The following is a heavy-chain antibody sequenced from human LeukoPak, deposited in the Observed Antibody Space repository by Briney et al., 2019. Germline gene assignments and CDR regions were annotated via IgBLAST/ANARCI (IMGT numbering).Heavy chain of an antibody. CDR3: AREPTYGDYYFDY. CDR2: IYTSGST. CDR1: GGSISSYY. J-gene: IGHJ4*02. V-gene: IGHV4-4*07. D-gene: IGHD4-17*01. Sequence: SETLSLTCTVSGGSISSYYWSWIRQPAGKGLEWIGRIYTSGSTNYNPSLKSRVTISVDKSKSQFSLKLSSVTAADTAVYYCAREPTYGDYYFDYWGQGTLVTVSS.